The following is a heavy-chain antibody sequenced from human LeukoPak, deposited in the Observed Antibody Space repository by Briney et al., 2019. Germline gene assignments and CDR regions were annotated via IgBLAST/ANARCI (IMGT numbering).Heavy chain of an antibody. J-gene: IGHJ4*02. CDR3: ARALTYSSSTDY. CDR2: IIPIFGTA. V-gene: IGHV1-69*01. D-gene: IGHD6-13*01. Sequence: GSSVKVSCKASGGTFSSYANSWVRQAPGQGLEWMGGIIPIFGTANYAQKFQGRVTITADESTSTDYMELSSLRSEDTAVYYCARALTYSSSTDYWGQGTLVTVSS. CDR1: GGTFSSYA.